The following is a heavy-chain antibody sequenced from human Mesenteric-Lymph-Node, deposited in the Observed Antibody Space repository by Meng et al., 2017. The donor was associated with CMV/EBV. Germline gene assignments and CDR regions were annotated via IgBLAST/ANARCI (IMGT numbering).Heavy chain of an antibody. V-gene: IGHV3-66*02. CDR2: IYSGGST. J-gene: IGHJ5*02. D-gene: IGHD2-21*01. CDR1: GFTVSSNY. CDR3: ARGIYCGGDCSKGFDP. Sequence: ETLSLTCAASGFTVSSNYMSWVRQAPGKGLEWVSVIYSGGSTYYADSVKGRFTISRDNSKNTLYLQMNSLRAEDTAVYYCARGIYCGGDCSKGFDPWGQGTLVTVSS.